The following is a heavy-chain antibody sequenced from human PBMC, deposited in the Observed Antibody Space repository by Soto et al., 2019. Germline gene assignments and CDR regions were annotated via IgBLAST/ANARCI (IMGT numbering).Heavy chain of an antibody. J-gene: IGHJ3*01. D-gene: IGHD4-17*01. V-gene: IGHV1-46*01. CDR2: INPIGGTT. CDR1: GYTFSAYY. Sequence: ASVKVSCKASGYTFSAYYIHWVRQAPGQGLEWMGMINPIGGTTNYAQKFQGRVTMAGDTSPSAVYMEVTSLRSDDTAVYYCARGGDDYGGNDAFDLWGRGTMVTVSS. CDR3: ARGGDDYGGNDAFDL.